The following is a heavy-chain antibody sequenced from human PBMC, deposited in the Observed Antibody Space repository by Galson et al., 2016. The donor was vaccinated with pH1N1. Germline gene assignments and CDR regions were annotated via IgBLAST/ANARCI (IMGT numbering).Heavy chain of an antibody. V-gene: IGHV3-30*02. Sequence: SLRLSCAASGFTFSDYGMHWVRQAPGKGLTWVAFIRYDGSSKYYADSVKGRFTISRDDSNNTLYLQIVSLRPEDTAVYYCAKAVWGQVAAPGTYFYYYGMDVWGQGTTVTVSS. CDR1: GFTFSDYG. D-gene: IGHD1-1*01. CDR3: AKAVWGQVAAPGTYFYYYGMDV. J-gene: IGHJ6*02. CDR2: IRYDGSSK.